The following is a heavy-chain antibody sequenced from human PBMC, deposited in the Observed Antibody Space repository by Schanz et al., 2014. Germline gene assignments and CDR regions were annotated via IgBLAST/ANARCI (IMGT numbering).Heavy chain of an antibody. V-gene: IGHV1-8*01. CDR3: VTEKRMESGTWAKAFDS. J-gene: IGHJ3*02. CDR1: GYTFTSYD. CDR2: MNSKTGNT. D-gene: IGHD3-3*01. Sequence: QVQLVQSGVEVKRPGASVKVSCKASGYTFTSYDINWVRQATGQGLEWMGWMNSKTGNTGYAQRFQGRVTMTRNTSITTAYLELSSLRSDDTAMYYCVTEKRMESGTWAKAFDSWGQGTWVTVSS.